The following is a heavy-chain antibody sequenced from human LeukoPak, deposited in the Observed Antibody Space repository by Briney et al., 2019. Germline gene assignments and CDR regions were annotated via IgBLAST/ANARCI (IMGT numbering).Heavy chain of an antibody. Sequence: GASVKVSCKASGYTLTDNHLYWVRQAPGQGLEWMGWIDPNSGVTNFAQNFQGRLTMTTDTSISTAYMELSRLTSDDTTVYYCARELGINAFDVWGPGTLVTVFS. CDR1: GYTLTDNH. CDR3: ARELGINAFDV. J-gene: IGHJ3*01. D-gene: IGHD7-27*01. V-gene: IGHV1-2*02. CDR2: IDPNSGVT.